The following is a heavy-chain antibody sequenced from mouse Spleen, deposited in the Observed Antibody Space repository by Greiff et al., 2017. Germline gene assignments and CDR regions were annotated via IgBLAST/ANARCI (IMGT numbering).Heavy chain of an antibody. CDR1: GYTFTSYG. J-gene: IGHJ4*01. CDR2: IYPRSGNT. Sequence: QVQLQQSGAELARPGASVKLSCKASGYTFTSYGISWVKQRPGQGLEWIGEIYPRSGNTYYNEKFKGKATLTADKSSSTAYMELRSLTSEDSAVYFCARGGRRRAMDYWGQGTSVTVSS. CDR3: ARGGRRRAMDY. V-gene: IGHV1-81*01. D-gene: IGHD3-3*01.